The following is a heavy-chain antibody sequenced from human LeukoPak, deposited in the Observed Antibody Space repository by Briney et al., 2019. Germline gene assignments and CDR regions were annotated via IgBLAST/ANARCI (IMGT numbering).Heavy chain of an antibody. D-gene: IGHD5-12*01. CDR3: ARSPYSGYDFFDY. Sequence: SSYYWGWIRQPPGKGLEWVSSISSSSSYIYYADSVKGRFTISRDNAKNSLYLQMNSLRAEDTAVYYCARSPYSGYDFFDYWGQGTLVTVSS. J-gene: IGHJ4*02. CDR1: SSYY. V-gene: IGHV3-21*01. CDR2: ISSSSSYI.